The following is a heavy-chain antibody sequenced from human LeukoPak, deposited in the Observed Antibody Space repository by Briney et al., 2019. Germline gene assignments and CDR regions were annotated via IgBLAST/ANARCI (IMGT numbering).Heavy chain of an antibody. D-gene: IGHD3-10*01. CDR3: AKVRWANYFDY. CDR2: ISGSGDNT. J-gene: IGHJ4*02. V-gene: IGHV3-23*01. CDR1: GFTFSSYA. Sequence: GSLRLSFAVSGFTFSSYAMSWVRQAPGKGLEWVSTISGSGDNTYSADSVRGRFTISRDNSKNTLYLQMNSLRAEDTAIYYCAKVRWANYFDYWGQGTLVTVSS.